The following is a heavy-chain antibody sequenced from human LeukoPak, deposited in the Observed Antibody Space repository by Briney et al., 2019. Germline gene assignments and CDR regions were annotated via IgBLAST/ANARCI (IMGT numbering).Heavy chain of an antibody. Sequence: SETLSLTCAVYGGSFSGYYWSWIRQPLGKGLEWIGEINHSGSTNYNPSLKSRVTISVDTSKNQFSLKLSSVTAADTAVYYCARGTTVTTMYYYYYGMDVWGQGTTVTVSS. CDR2: INHSGST. D-gene: IGHD4-17*01. J-gene: IGHJ6*02. CDR1: GGSFSGYY. V-gene: IGHV4-34*01. CDR3: ARGTTVTTMYYYYYGMDV.